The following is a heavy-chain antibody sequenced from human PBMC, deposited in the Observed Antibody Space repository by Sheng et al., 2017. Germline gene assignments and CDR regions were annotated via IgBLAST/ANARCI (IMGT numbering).Heavy chain of an antibody. V-gene: IGHV4-38-2*02. CDR2: LYHRETT. D-gene: IGHD3-10*01. J-gene: IGHJ4*02. Sequence: QVRLQESGPGLVKPSETLSLTCEVSGYPISDGYYWGWIRQPPGKGLEWIGSLYHRETTYYNPSLKSRVSMSVDTSKNQFSLELNSVTAADTALYFCARDFYGQPLDSWGQGILVTVSS. CDR1: GYPISDGYY. CDR3: ARDFYGQPLDS.